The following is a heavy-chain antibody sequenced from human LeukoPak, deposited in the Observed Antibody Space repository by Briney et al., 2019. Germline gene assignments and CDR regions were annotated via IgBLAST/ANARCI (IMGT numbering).Heavy chain of an antibody. D-gene: IGHD6-13*01. CDR3: ARPAPYSGSSWYCKD. V-gene: IGHV3-48*03. J-gene: IGHJ4*02. CDR1: GFTFSSYE. Sequence: GGSLRLSCAASGFTFSSYEMNWVRQAPGKGLEWVSYISSSGSTIYYADSVKGRFTISRDNAKNSLYLQMNSLRAEDTAVYYCARPAPYSGSSWYCKDWGQGTLVTVSS. CDR2: ISSSGSTI.